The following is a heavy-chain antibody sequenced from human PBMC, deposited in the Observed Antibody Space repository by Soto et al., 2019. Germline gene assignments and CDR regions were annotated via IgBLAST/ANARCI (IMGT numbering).Heavy chain of an antibody. V-gene: IGHV4-59*01. J-gene: IGHJ5*02. CDR1: AGSITTSY. Sequence: ETLCVTCTGSAGSITTSYWIWILQPLGKALEWIGYISYRGSTNYNPSLKSRLTISIDTSKSQISLKLTSMTTADTAVYYCASSGIVGREANTWFDPWGQGTMVTVSS. CDR3: ASSGIVGREANTWFDP. D-gene: IGHD3-22*01. CDR2: ISYRGST.